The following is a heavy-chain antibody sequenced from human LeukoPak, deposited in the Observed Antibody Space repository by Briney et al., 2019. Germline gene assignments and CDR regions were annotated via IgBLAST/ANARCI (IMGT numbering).Heavy chain of an antibody. Sequence: SVKVSCKASGGTFSNYAISWVRQAPGQGLEWMGRIIPILGIANYAQKFQGRVTITADKSTSTAYMELSSLRSEDTAVYYCARESEYYYDSSGYHYWGQGTLVTVSS. CDR2: IIPILGIA. CDR1: GGTFSNYA. J-gene: IGHJ4*02. CDR3: ARESEYYYDSSGYHY. V-gene: IGHV1-69*04. D-gene: IGHD3-22*01.